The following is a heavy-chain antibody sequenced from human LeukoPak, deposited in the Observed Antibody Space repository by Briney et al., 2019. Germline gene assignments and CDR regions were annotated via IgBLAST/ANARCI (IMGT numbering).Heavy chain of an antibody. Sequence: EASVTVSCKASGYTFTIYAMHWVRQAPGQRLEWMGWINAGNGNTKYSQKFQGRVTITRDTSASTAYMELSSLRSEDTAVYYCAMHIAAAGSFDYWGQGTLVTVSS. CDR2: INAGNGNT. D-gene: IGHD6-13*01. CDR1: GYTFTIYA. V-gene: IGHV1-3*01. CDR3: AMHIAAAGSFDY. J-gene: IGHJ4*02.